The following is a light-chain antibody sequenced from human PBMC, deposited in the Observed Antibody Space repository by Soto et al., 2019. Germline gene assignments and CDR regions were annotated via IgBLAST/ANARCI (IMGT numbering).Light chain of an antibody. J-gene: IGKJ4*01. CDR2: AAS. CDR1: QGIKND. Sequence: AIQMTQSPSSLSASVGDRVTITCRASQGIKNDLGWYQQKPGKAPKLLIYAASSLQSGVPSRFSGSGSDTDFTLTISSLQPEDFATYYCLQDYNYPLTFGGGTKVEIK. CDR3: LQDYNYPLT. V-gene: IGKV1-6*01.